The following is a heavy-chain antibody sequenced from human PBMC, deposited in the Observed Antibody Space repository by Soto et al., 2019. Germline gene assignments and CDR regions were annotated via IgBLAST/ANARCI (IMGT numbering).Heavy chain of an antibody. V-gene: IGHV3-74*01. Sequence: EVQLVESGGGLVKPGGSLRLSCAVSGFTFSSFWMHWVRQAPGEGLVWVSRINTDGSSTSYADSVKGRFTIYRDNAKNTLYLQMNSLRVEDTAMYYCAKRGVDTFGLSYWGKGNLVTGSS. CDR1: GFTFSSFW. CDR2: INTDGSST. J-gene: IGHJ4*02. CDR3: AKRGVDTFGLSY. D-gene: IGHD3-10*01.